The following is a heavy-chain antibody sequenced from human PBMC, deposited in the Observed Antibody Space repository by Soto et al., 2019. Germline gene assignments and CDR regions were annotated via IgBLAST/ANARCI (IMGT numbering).Heavy chain of an antibody. D-gene: IGHD6-13*01. Sequence: PSETLSLTCAVSGYSISTGFNWAWIRQPPGKGLEWIGSIYHSGSTYYNLSLKSRVTISSDASKNQISLKLSSVTTADTAVYFCARTLTAAGTEYRFDPWGQGTLVTVSS. V-gene: IGHV4-38-2*01. CDR2: IYHSGST. CDR3: ARTLTAAGTEYRFDP. CDR1: GYSISTGFN. J-gene: IGHJ5*02.